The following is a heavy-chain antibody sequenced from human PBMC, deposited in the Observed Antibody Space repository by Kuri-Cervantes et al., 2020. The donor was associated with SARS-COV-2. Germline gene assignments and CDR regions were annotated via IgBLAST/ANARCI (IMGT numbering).Heavy chain of an antibody. V-gene: IGHV4-38-2*01. CDR3: ARGSTGYYYYYMDV. D-gene: IGHD3-9*01. CDR2: VYHSGNA. CDR1: GYSISGGYY. Sequence: SETLSLTCVVSGYSISGGYYWAWIRQSPGRGLEWTGSVYHSGNAYYNPSLKTRVTISVDTSENQFSLKMNSVTAADTAVYYCARGSTGYYYYYMDVWGKGTTVTVSS. J-gene: IGHJ6*03.